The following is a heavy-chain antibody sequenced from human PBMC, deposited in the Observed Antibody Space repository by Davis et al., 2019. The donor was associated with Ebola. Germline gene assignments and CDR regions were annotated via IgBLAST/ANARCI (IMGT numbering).Heavy chain of an antibody. CDR1: NGSITSHY. J-gene: IGHJ4*02. CDR3: SARGSSV. CDR2: TYDRGRT. V-gene: IGHV4-59*11. Sequence: PSQTLSLTCSFSNGSITSHYCNWIRQPPGKGLEWVGITYDRGRTNYNTALKSRVTISADTSKNQFSLKLTSVTAADTAMYYGSARGSSVWGQGALVTVSS. D-gene: IGHD3-10*01.